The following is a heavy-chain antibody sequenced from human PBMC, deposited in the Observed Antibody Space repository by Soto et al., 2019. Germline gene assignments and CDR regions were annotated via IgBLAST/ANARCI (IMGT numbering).Heavy chain of an antibody. D-gene: IGHD1-20*01. CDR3: ASELTGTAYFDL. CDR2: INLHDGGP. V-gene: IGHV1-46*01. CDR1: GYTFTNYH. J-gene: IGHJ2*01. Sequence: QVQLVQSGAEVKKPGASVKVSCKASGYTFTNYHMHWVRQAPGLGLEWMGTINLHDGGPIYTQRFQGRATMTRDTSTRTGHMELSSLRSEDTAVYYCASELTGTAYFDLWGRGTLVTVSS.